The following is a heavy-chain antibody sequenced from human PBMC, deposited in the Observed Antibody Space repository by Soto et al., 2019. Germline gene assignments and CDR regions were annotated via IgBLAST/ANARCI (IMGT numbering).Heavy chain of an antibody. CDR2: IYYSGST. D-gene: IGHD3-22*01. CDR1: GGSISSGDYY. Sequence: SETLSLTCTVSGGSISSGDYYWSWIRQPPGKGLEWIGYIYYSGSTYYNPSLKSRVTISVDTSKNQFSLKLSSVTAADTAVYYCARADSSGHFVDYWGQGTLVTVS. J-gene: IGHJ4*02. V-gene: IGHV4-30-4*01. CDR3: ARADSSGHFVDY.